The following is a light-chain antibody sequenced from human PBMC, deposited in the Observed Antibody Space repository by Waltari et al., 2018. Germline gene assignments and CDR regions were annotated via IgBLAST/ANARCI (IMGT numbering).Light chain of an antibody. CDR2: KAS. V-gene: IGKV1-5*03. J-gene: IGKJ1*01. CDR1: QSVNSW. Sequence: DIQMTQSPSTLSAPIGDRVTITCRASQSVNSWLALYQQKPGKAPKLLIYKASKLDSGVPSRFRGGGSGTEFTLTISSLQPDDFATYYCQQYNSYSLWTFGQGTKVEIK. CDR3: QQYNSYSLWT.